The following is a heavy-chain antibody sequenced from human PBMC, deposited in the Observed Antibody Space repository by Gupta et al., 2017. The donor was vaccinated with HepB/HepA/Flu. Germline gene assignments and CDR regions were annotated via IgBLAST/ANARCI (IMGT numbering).Heavy chain of an antibody. J-gene: IGHJ1*01. V-gene: IGHV1-69*06. CDR1: GSFSRSA. D-gene: IGHD6-13*01. CDR3: ARGIAAATGGADEYFQH. CDR2: IIPIFGTA. Sequence: GSFSRSAISWVRQAPGQGLEWMGGIIPIFGTANYAQKFQGRVTITADKSTSTAYMELSSLRSEDTAVYYCARGIAAATGGADEYFQHWGQGTLVTVSS.